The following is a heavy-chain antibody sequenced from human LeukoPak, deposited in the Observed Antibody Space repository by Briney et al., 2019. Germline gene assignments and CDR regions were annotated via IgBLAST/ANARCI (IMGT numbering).Heavy chain of an antibody. CDR1: GFTFGKYW. Sequence: GGSLRLSCVASGFTFGKYWMSWVRQAPGKGLEWVSAISGSGGSTYYADSVKGRFTISRDNSKNTLYLQMNSLRAEDTAVYYCAKEYSSSSPLVWFDPWGQGTLVTVSS. V-gene: IGHV3-23*01. CDR3: AKEYSSSSPLVWFDP. J-gene: IGHJ5*02. CDR2: ISGSGGST. D-gene: IGHD6-6*01.